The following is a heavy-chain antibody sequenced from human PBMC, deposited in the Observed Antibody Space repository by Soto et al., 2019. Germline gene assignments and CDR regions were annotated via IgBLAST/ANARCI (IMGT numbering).Heavy chain of an antibody. CDR1: GDSINNADYY. CDR3: AGVRGYAFDI. V-gene: IGHV4-31*03. D-gene: IGHD3-10*01. CDR2: IYYSRTT. J-gene: IGHJ3*02. Sequence: QVQLQESGPGLVKPSQTLSLNCSVSGDSINNADYYWSWIRQHAGQGLEWIGYIYYSRTTYYNPSLKSRVTISMNTSKNQFSLEMSSVTAAATAVYYCAGVRGYAFDIRVQGTMVTVSS.